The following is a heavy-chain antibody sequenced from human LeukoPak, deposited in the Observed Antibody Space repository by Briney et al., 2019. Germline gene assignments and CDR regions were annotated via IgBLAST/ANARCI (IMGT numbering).Heavy chain of an antibody. J-gene: IGHJ4*02. CDR3: VSMGVLTGYYKRDYFDY. Sequence: GGSLRLSCAASGFTFSSYGMHWVRQAPGKGLEWVAVISYDGSNKYHADSVKGRFTISRDNSKNTLYLQMNSLRAEDTAVYYCVSMGVLTGYYKRDYFDYWGQGTLVTVSS. CDR1: GFTFSSYG. V-gene: IGHV3-30*03. CDR2: ISYDGSNK. D-gene: IGHD3-9*01.